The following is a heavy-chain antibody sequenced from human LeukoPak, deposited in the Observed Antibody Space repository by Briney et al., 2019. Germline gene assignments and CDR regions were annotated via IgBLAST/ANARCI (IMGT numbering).Heavy chain of an antibody. CDR2: INHSGST. CDR3: ARVSHSLIVVV. V-gene: IGHV4-34*01. J-gene: IGHJ4*02. D-gene: IGHD3-22*01. CDR1: GGSFGGYY. Sequence: KPSETLSLTCAVYGGSFGGYYWSWIRQPPGKGLEWIGEINHSGSTNLNPSLKSRVTKSVDTSTNQFALEHNSLTAADTALYYCARVSHSLIVVVWGQGTLVTVSS.